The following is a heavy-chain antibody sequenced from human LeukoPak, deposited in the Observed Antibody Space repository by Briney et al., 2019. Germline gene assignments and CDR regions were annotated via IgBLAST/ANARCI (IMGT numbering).Heavy chain of an antibody. D-gene: IGHD1-14*01. J-gene: IGHJ4*02. V-gene: IGHV3-48*03. Sequence: GSLRLSCAASGFTFSSYEMNWARQAPGKGLEWISYISSSGNTTHYADSAKGRFTISRDSAKNSLYLQMNSLRGEDTAVYYCAAKEGTRSDFDYWGQGTLVTVSS. CDR1: GFTFSSYE. CDR2: ISSSGNTT. CDR3: AAKEGTRSDFDY.